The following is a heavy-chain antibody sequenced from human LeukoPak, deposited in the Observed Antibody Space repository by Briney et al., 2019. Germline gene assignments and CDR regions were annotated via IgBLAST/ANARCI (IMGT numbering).Heavy chain of an antibody. J-gene: IGHJ4*02. CDR2: ISGSGGST. CDR1: GFTFSRNG. Sequence: GGSLRLSCAASGFTFSRNGMTWVRQAPGKGLEWVSAISGSGGSTYYADSVKGRFTISRDNSKNTLYLQMNSLRAEDTAVYYCAKDRRTGSYDYWGQGTLVTVSS. V-gene: IGHV3-23*01. D-gene: IGHD3-10*01. CDR3: AKDRRTGSYDY.